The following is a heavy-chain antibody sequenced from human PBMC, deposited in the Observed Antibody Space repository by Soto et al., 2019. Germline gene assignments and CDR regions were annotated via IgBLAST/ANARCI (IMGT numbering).Heavy chain of an antibody. CDR3: ARDGRLELRFYPYYGMDV. J-gene: IGHJ6*02. CDR1: GFTFSDYY. V-gene: IGHV3-11*01. D-gene: IGHD1-7*01. CDR2: ISSSGSTI. Sequence: GSLRLSCAASGFTFSDYYMSWIRQAPGKGLEWVSYISSSGSTIYYADSVKGRFTISRDNAKNSLYLQMNSLRAEDTAVYYCARDGRLELRFYPYYGMDVWGQGTTVTVSS.